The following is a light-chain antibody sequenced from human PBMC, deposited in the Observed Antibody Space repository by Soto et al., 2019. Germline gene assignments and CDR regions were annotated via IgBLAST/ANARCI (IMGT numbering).Light chain of an antibody. CDR2: GVS. V-gene: IGKV3-20*01. Sequence: EVVMTQSPANLSVSPGESATLSCRASQSISSNKLAWYQQKPGQAPRLLLFGVSNRATGIPARFSGSGSGTDFTLTISRLEPEDFAVYYCQQYGSSPWTFGQGTKVDI. J-gene: IGKJ1*01. CDR3: QQYGSSPWT. CDR1: QSISSNK.